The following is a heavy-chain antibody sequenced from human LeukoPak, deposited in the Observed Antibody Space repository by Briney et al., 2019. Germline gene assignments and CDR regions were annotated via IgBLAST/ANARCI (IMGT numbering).Heavy chain of an antibody. V-gene: IGHV3-30*02. Sequence: PGGSLRLSCAASGFAFSSYGMHWVRQAPGKGLEWVAFIRYDGSNKYYADSVKGRFTISRDNAKNSLYLQMNSLRAEDTAVYYCASARSQGPYFDYWGQGTLVTVSS. CDR1: GFAFSSYG. D-gene: IGHD6-13*01. CDR2: IRYDGSNK. CDR3: ASARSQGPYFDY. J-gene: IGHJ4*02.